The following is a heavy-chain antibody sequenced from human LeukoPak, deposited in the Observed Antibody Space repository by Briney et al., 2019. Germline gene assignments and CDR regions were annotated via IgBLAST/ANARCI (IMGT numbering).Heavy chain of an antibody. CDR1: GLTFSSYS. CDR3: ARGHDYGGQLAYFDY. CDR2: NIGYSDYI. J-gene: IGHJ4*02. D-gene: IGHD4-23*01. Sequence: PGGSLTLSCSASGLTFSSYSMNLGRQAPREGAELVSGNIGYSDYIVYADSVKGRFTISSDNAKNPLYLLMNSLRAEDMALYVCARGHDYGGQLAYFDYWGQGTLVSVSS. V-gene: IGHV3-9*03.